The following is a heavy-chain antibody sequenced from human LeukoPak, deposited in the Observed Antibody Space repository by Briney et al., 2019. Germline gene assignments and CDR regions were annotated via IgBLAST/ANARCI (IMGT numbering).Heavy chain of an antibody. V-gene: IGHV4-59*01. CDR1: GGSISSYY. CDR3: ARVMIVPPMTSDI. D-gene: IGHD3-22*01. J-gene: IGHJ3*02. Sequence: SETLSLTCTVSGGSISSYYWSWIRQPPGKGLEWIGYIYYSGSTNYNPSLKSRVTISVDTSKNQFSLKLSSVTAADTAVYYCARVMIVPPMTSDIWGQGTMVTVSS. CDR2: IYYSGST.